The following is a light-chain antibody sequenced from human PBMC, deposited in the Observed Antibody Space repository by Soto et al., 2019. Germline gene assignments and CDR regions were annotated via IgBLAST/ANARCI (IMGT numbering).Light chain of an antibody. CDR1: QSVSSSY. V-gene: IGKV3-20*01. CDR3: QQYGSSPPIT. Sequence: EIVLTQSPGTLSLSPGERDTLSCRASQSVSSSYLAWYQQKPGQAPRLLIYGASSRATGIPDRFSGSGSGTDFTLTISRLEPEDFAVYYCQQYGSSPPITFDQGTRLEIK. J-gene: IGKJ5*01. CDR2: GAS.